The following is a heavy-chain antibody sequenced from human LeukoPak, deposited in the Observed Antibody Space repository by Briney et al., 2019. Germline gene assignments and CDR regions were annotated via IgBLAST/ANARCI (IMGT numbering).Heavy chain of an antibody. CDR1: GYTLTELS. D-gene: IGHD3-16*02. Sequence: ASVKVSCKVSGYTLTELSMHWVRQAPGKGLEWMGSFDPEDGETIYAQKFQGRVTMTEDTSTDTAYMELSILRSEDTAVYYCAREGGITFGGVIAPPLDYRGQGTLVTVSS. CDR3: AREGGITFGGVIAPPLDY. V-gene: IGHV1-24*01. J-gene: IGHJ4*02. CDR2: FDPEDGET.